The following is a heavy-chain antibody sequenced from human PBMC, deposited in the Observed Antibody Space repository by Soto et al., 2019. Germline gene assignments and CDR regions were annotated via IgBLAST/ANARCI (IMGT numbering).Heavy chain of an antibody. J-gene: IGHJ5*02. CDR2: IYYSGST. CDR1: GGSVSSGSYY. CDR3: ARYDILTGLMDSNWFDP. Sequence: SETLSLTCTVSGGSVSSGSYYWSWIRQPPGKGLEWIGYIYYSGSTNYNPSLKSRVTISVGTSKNQFSLKLSSVTAADTAVYYCARYDILTGLMDSNWFDPWGQGTLVTVSS. D-gene: IGHD3-9*01. V-gene: IGHV4-61*01.